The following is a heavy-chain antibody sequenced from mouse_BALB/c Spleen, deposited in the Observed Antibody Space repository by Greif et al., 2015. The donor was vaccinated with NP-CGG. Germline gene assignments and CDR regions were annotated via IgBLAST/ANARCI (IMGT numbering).Heavy chain of an antibody. CDR3: ARVYGNYVDYAMHY. Sequence: EVQRVESGPSLVKPSQTLSLTCSVTGDSITSGYWNWIRKFPGNKLEYMGYISYSGSTYYNPSLKSRISITRDTSKNXYYLQLNSVTTEDTATYYCARVYGNYVDYAMHYWGQGTSVTDSS. D-gene: IGHD2-1*01. CDR2: ISYSGST. J-gene: IGHJ4*01. CDR1: GDSITSGY. V-gene: IGHV3-8*02.